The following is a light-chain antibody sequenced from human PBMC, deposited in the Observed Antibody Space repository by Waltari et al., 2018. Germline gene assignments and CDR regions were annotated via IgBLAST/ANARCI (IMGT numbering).Light chain of an antibody. CDR1: SSNIGSNY. J-gene: IGLJ3*02. Sequence: QSVLTQPPSASGTPGQRVTISCSGSSSNIGSNYVYWYQQLPGTAPKLVICWNNRRPSGVPDRFSGSKSGTSASLAISGLRSEDEADYYCAAWDDSLNERVFCGGTKLTVL. CDR3: AAWDDSLNERV. CDR2: WNN. V-gene: IGLV1-47*01.